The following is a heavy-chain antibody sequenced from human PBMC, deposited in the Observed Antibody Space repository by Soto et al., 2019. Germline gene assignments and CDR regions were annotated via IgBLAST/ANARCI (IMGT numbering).Heavy chain of an antibody. CDR1: GGSMSSDS. CDR3: ARLGGWYRAYYSDY. Sequence: SETLSLTCTVSGGSMSSDSWTWIRQPPGKGLGWIGFKYYSGRSTYNPSLKNRATISLDTSENQFSLKLSSVTAADTAVYYCARLGGWYRAYYSDYWGQGTLVTVSS. J-gene: IGHJ4*02. V-gene: IGHV4-59*08. CDR2: KYYSGRS. D-gene: IGHD6-19*01.